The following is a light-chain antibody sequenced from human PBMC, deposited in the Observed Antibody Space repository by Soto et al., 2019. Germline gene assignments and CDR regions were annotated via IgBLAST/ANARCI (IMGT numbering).Light chain of an antibody. V-gene: IGLV2-14*03. CDR3: SSYTTSSTPYVV. J-gene: IGLJ2*01. CDR1: SSDVGGYNY. Sequence: QSVLTQPASVSGSPGQSITISCTGTSSDVGGYNYVSWYQQHPGKAPQLMIYDVSNRPSGVSNRFSGSKSGNTASLTISGXQAEXEXDXYCSSYTTSSTPYVVFGGGTKLTVL. CDR2: DVS.